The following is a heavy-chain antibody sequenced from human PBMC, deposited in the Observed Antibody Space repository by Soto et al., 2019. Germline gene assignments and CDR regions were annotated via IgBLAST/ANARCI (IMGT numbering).Heavy chain of an antibody. CDR3: ARSPNYGDYVGYYYYYYVDV. CDR2: MNPNSGNT. J-gene: IGHJ6*03. V-gene: IGHV1-8*01. D-gene: IGHD4-17*01. Sequence: QVQLVQSGAEVKKPGASVKVSCKASGYTFTSYDINWVRQATGQGLEWMGWMNPNSGNTGYAQKFQGRVTMTRNTSISTAYMELSSLRSEDTAVYYCARSPNYGDYVGYYYYYYVDVWGKGTTVTVSS. CDR1: GYTFTSYD.